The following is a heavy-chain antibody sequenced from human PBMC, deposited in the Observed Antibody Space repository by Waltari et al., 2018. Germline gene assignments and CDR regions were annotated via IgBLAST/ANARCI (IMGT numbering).Heavy chain of an antibody. J-gene: IGHJ4*02. D-gene: IGHD3-9*01. Sequence: QVQLQQWGAGLLKPSETLSLTCAVYGGSFSGYYWIWIRQPPGKGLEWIEEINHSGSTNYNPSLKSRVTISVDTSKNQFSLKLSSVTAADTAVYYCARIPGSYYDILTGYDYWGQGTLVTVSS. CDR3: ARIPGSYYDILTGYDY. CDR2: INHSGST. V-gene: IGHV4-34*01. CDR1: GGSFSGYY.